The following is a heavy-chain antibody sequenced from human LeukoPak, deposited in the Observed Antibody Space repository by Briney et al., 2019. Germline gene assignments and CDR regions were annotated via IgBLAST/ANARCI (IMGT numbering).Heavy chain of an antibody. CDR2: INHSGAT. J-gene: IGHJ3*01. CDR1: GGSFSGYY. Sequence: PSETLSLTCAVYGGSFSGYYWSWIRQPPGKGLEGIGEINHSGATNYNPSLKSRVTLSVDTSKYQISLNLRSVTAADTAVYYCARVIRDIAVTATDAFDVWGQGTMVTVSS. V-gene: IGHV4-34*01. CDR3: ARVIRDIAVTATDAFDV. D-gene: IGHD2-15*01.